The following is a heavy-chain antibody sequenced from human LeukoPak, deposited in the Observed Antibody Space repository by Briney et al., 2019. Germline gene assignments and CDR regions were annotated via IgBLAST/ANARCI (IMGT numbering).Heavy chain of an antibody. J-gene: IGHJ4*02. CDR3: ARDLEMATILDY. CDR2: ISSSSSYI. D-gene: IGHD5-24*01. V-gene: IGHV3-21*01. Sequence: GGSLRLSCAASGFTFSSYSMNWVRQAPGKGLEWVSSISSSSSYIYYADSVKGRFTISRDNAKNSLYLQMNSLRAEDTAVYYCARDLEMATILDYWGQGTLVTVSS. CDR1: GFTFSSYS.